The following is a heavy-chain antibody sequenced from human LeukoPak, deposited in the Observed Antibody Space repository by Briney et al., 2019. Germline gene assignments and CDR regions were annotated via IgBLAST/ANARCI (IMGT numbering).Heavy chain of an antibody. D-gene: IGHD2-2*01. V-gene: IGHV4-59*01. Sequence: SETLSLTCTVSGGSISNYYWSWIRQPPGKGLEWIGYIHYSGSTNYNPSLKSRVTISIDTSKNHFSLKLNSVTAADTAVYYCASLPAFDYWGQGTLVTVSS. CDR1: GGSISNYY. CDR3: ASLPAFDY. CDR2: IHYSGST. J-gene: IGHJ4*02.